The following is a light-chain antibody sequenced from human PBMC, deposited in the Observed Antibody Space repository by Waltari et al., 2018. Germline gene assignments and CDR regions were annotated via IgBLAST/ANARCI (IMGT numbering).Light chain of an antibody. Sequence: SSELTQDTAVSVALGQTVRITCQGDSLRSYYATWYQQQATQAPILVIYGQNNRPSGIPDRFSGSYSRRTASLTITGAQAEDEADYYCSSRDSGAHRQVFGTGTKVTVL. CDR3: SSRDSGAHRQV. V-gene: IGLV3-19*01. CDR2: GQN. CDR1: SLRSYY. J-gene: IGLJ1*01.